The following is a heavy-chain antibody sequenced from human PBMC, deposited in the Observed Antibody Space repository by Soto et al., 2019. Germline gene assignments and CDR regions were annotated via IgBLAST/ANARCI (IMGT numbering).Heavy chain of an antibody. V-gene: IGHV4-31*03. D-gene: IGHD4-17*01. CDR1: GGSISSGGYY. CDR3: ARDDGDSYYYGMDV. CDR2: IYYSGST. J-gene: IGHJ6*02. Sequence: QVQLQESGPGLVKPSQTLSLTCTVSGGSISSGGYYWSWIRQHPGKGLEWIGYIYYSGSTYYNPSLKSRVTISVDTSKNQFSLKLSSVTAANTAVYYCARDDGDSYYYGMDVWGQGTTVTVSS.